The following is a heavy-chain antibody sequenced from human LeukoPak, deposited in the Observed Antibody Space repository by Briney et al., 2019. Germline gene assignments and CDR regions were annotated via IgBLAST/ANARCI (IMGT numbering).Heavy chain of an antibody. CDR3: ARGVAQGYCSGGSCYGGYYYFDY. Sequence: GGSLRLSCAASGFTFSSYRMNWVRQAPGRGLEWVSSISTTSSYIYYADSVKGRFTISRDNAKNSLYLQMNSLRAEDTAVYYCARGVAQGYCSGGSCYGGYYYFDYWGQGTLVTVSS. V-gene: IGHV3-21*01. D-gene: IGHD2-15*01. CDR2: ISTTSSYI. J-gene: IGHJ4*02. CDR1: GFTFSSYR.